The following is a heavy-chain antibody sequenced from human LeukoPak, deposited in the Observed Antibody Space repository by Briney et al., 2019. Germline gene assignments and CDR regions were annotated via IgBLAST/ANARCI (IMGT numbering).Heavy chain of an antibody. V-gene: IGHV3-53*01. CDR1: GFTVSSNY. Sequence: GGSLRLSCAASGFTVSSNYMSWVRQAPGKGLEWVSVIYSGGSTYYAAALMGGCTISRENSKNQLYLQMTNLRAEDTAVYYCAKDRGPTVKNAFDIWGQGTLVTVSS. CDR3: AKDRGPTVKNAFDI. J-gene: IGHJ3*02. CDR2: IYSGGST. D-gene: IGHD4-17*01.